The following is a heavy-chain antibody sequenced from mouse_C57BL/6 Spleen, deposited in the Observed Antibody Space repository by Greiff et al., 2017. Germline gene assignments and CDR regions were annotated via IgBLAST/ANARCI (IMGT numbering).Heavy chain of an antibody. Sequence: QVQLQQSGPELVKPGASVKISCKASGYAFSSSWMNWVKQRPGKGLEWIGRIYPGDGDTNYNGKFKGKATRTADKSSSTAYMQLSSLTSEDSAVYFCATLYYGSSHFDYWGQGTTLTVSS. CDR1: GYAFSSSW. D-gene: IGHD1-1*01. CDR2: IYPGDGDT. J-gene: IGHJ2*01. CDR3: ATLYYGSSHFDY. V-gene: IGHV1-82*01.